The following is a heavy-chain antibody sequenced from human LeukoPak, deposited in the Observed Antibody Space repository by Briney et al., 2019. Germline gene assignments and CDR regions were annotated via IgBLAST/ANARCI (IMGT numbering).Heavy chain of an antibody. V-gene: IGHV3-43*01. CDR2: ISWAGDTT. Sequence: PGGSLRLSCAASGFDFDDYMMHWVRQAPGKGLEWVSLISWAGDTTYYADSVKGRFTISRDNSKNTLYLQMNSLRAEDTAVYYCATPRTYYYDSSGYHPFDYWGQGTLVTVSS. CDR3: ATPRTYYYDSSGYHPFDY. J-gene: IGHJ4*02. CDR1: GFDFDDYM. D-gene: IGHD3-22*01.